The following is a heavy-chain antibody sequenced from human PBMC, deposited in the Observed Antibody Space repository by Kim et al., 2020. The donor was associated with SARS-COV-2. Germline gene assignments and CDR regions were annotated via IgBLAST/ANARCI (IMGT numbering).Heavy chain of an antibody. CDR1: GFTFSSYG. Sequence: GGSLRLSCAASGFTFSSYGMHWVRQAPGKGLEWVAVISYDGSNKYYADSVKGRFTISRDNSKNTLYLQMNSLRAEDTAVYYCAKGIEGLYGMDVWGQGTTVTVSS. V-gene: IGHV3-30*18. CDR3: AKGIEGLYGMDV. D-gene: IGHD3-3*01. J-gene: IGHJ6*02. CDR2: ISYDGSNK.